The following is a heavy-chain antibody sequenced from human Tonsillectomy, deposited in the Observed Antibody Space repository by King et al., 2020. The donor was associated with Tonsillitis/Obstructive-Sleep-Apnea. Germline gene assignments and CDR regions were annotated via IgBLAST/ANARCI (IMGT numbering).Heavy chain of an antibody. J-gene: IGHJ4*02. CDR3: ARSLTFDY. CDR1: GFTFNTYS. Sequence: VQLVESGGGLVQPGGSLRLSCAASGFTFNTYSMNWVRQAPGKGLEWVSYIKSTSDIIYYADSVKGRFTIYRDNAKTPLYLQMNSLRDEDTAVYYCARSLTFDYWGQGTLVTVSS. V-gene: IGHV3-48*02. CDR2: IKSTSDII.